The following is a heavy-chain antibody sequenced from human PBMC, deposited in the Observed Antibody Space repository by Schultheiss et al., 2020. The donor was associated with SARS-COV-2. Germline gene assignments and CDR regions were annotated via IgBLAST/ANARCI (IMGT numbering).Heavy chain of an antibody. J-gene: IGHJ4*02. CDR2: IYYSGST. D-gene: IGHD3/OR15-3a*01. Sequence: SETLSLTCTVSGGSISSSSYYWGWIRQPPGKGLEWIGSIYYSGSTYYNPSLKSRVTISVDTSKNQFSLKLSSVTAADTAVYYCARDWTGYYGNYFDYWGQGTLVTVSS. V-gene: IGHV4-39*07. CDR1: GGSISSSSYY. CDR3: ARDWTGYYGNYFDY.